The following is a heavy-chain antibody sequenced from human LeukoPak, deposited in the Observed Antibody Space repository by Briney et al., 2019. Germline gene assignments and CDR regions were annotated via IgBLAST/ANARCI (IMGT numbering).Heavy chain of an antibody. Sequence: GGSLRLSCAASGFTFSSYWMSWVRQAPGKGLEWVANIKQDGSEKYYVDSVKGRFTISRDNAKNSLYLQMNSLRAEDTAVYYCARSVGGTAYYYYGMDVWGQGTTVTVSS. J-gene: IGHJ6*02. CDR3: ARSVGGTAYYYYGMDV. CDR1: GFTFSSYW. CDR2: IKQDGSEK. V-gene: IGHV3-7*01. D-gene: IGHD3-16*01.